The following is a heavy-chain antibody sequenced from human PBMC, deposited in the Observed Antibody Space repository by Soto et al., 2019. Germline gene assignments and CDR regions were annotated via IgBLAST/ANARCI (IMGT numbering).Heavy chain of an antibody. CDR1: GFTFTSSA. CDR3: AAIGNYDILTGYYPDFDY. CDR2: IVVGSGNT. V-gene: IGHV1-58*02. Sequence: SVKVSCKTSGFTFTSSAMQWVRQARGQRLEWIGWIVVGSGNTNYAQKFQERVTITRDMSTSTAYMELSSLRSEDTAVYYCAAIGNYDILTGYYPDFDYWGQGTLVTVSS. J-gene: IGHJ4*02. D-gene: IGHD3-9*01.